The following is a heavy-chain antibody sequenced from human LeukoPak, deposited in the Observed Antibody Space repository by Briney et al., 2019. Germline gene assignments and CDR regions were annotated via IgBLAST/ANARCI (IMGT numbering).Heavy chain of an antibody. Sequence: SETLSLTCTVSGGSISSGGYYWSWLRQHPGKGLEWIGYIYYSGSTYYNPSLKSRVTISVDTSKNQFSLKLSSVTAADTAVYYCARASGTNGMDVWGQGTTVTVSS. J-gene: IGHJ6*02. D-gene: IGHD3-10*01. V-gene: IGHV4-31*03. CDR2: IYYSGST. CDR3: ARASGTNGMDV. CDR1: GGSISSGGYY.